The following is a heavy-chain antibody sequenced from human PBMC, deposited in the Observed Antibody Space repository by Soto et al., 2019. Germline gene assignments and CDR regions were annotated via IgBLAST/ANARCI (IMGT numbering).Heavy chain of an antibody. CDR3: ARDRHGMDV. Sequence: SETLSLTCTVSGGSVSSGSYQWTWIRQFPGNEPEWIGYIHVSGATNSNPSLAGRDTISIDTSKKQFSLKLTSVTPADSGVYYCARDRHGMDVWGLGTTVT. J-gene: IGHJ6*01. V-gene: IGHV4-61*01. CDR2: IHVSGAT. CDR1: GGSVSSGSYQ.